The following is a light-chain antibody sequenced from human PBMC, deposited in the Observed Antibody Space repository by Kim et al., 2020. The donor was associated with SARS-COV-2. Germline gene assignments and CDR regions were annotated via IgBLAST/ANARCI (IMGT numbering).Light chain of an antibody. J-gene: IGLJ2*01. CDR1: KLGDKY. Sequence: GSPGQTASITCSGDKLGDKYACWYQQKPGQSPVLVIYQDNKRPSGIPERFSGSNSGNTATLTISGTQALDEADYYCQAWDTGTAVFGGGTQLTVL. V-gene: IGLV3-1*01. CDR3: QAWDTGTAV. CDR2: QDN.